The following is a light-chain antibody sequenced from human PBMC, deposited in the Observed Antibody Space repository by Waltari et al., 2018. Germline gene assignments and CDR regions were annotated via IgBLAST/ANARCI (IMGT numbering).Light chain of an antibody. CDR2: VNSDGSY. J-gene: IGLJ3*02. CDR3: QTGRFGIWV. Sequence: QLMLTQSPSASASLGASVKLTCTLNSGHSDYAIAWHQQQPEKGPRFLMKVNSDGSYIQGDGIPDRFSGSSSGAERYLTISSLQSEDEADYYCQTGRFGIWVFGGGTKLTVL. CDR1: SGHSDYA. V-gene: IGLV4-69*01.